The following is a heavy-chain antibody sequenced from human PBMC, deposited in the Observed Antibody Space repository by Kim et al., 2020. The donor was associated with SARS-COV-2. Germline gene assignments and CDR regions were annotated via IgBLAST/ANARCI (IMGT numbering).Heavy chain of an antibody. CDR1: GYTFTSYD. D-gene: IGHD3-10*01. J-gene: IGHJ6*03. V-gene: IGHV1-8*01. CDR3: ARAKLVQGVFYYYYYMDV. CDR2: MNPNSGNT. Sequence: ASVKVSCKASGYTFTSYDINWVRQATGQGLEWMGWMNPNSGNTGYVQKFQGRVTMTGNTSISTAYMELSSLRSEDTAVYYCARAKLVQGVFYYYYYMDVWGKGTTVTVSS.